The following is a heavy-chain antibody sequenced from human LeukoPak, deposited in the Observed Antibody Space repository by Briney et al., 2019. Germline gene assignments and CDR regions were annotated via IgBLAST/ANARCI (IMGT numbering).Heavy chain of an antibody. V-gene: IGHV4-4*07. J-gene: IGHJ6*02. CDR3: ASSAVAGTAHYYYYGMDI. CDR2: IYTSGST. CDR1: GGSISSYY. Sequence: SETLSLTCTVSGGSISSYYWSWIRQPAGKGLEWIGRIYTSGSTNYNPSLKSRVTMSVDTSKNQFSLKLSSVTAADTAVYYCASSAVAGTAHYYYYGMDIWGQGTTVTVSS. D-gene: IGHD6-19*01.